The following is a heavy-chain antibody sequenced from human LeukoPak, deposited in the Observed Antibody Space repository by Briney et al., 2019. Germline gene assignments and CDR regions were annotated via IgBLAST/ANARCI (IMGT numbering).Heavy chain of an antibody. CDR3: ARGVTIFGMVLITYSSYMDV. J-gene: IGHJ6*03. Sequence: SETLSLTCSVSGYSISSDYYWGWIRQPPGKGLEWIGTIYHSGSTYYKPSLKSRVTISVDASKNQFSLKLSSVTAADTAVYYCARGVTIFGMVLITYSSYMDVWGKGTTVTVSS. CDR1: GYSISSDYY. V-gene: IGHV4-38-2*02. CDR2: IYHSGST. D-gene: IGHD3-3*01.